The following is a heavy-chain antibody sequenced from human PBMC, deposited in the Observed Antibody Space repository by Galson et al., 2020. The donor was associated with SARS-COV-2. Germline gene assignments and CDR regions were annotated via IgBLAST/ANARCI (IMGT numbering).Heavy chain of an antibody. CDR1: GYTFTGYY. CDR3: ARGGAAAGYNYYHYYGMDV. Sequence: ASVKVSCKASGYTFTGYYMHWVRQAPGQGLEWMGWINPNSGGTNYAQKFQGRVTMTRDTSISTAYMELSRLRSDDTAVYYCARGGAAAGYNYYHYYGMDVWGQGTTVTVSS. V-gene: IGHV1-2*02. J-gene: IGHJ6*02. CDR2: INPNSGGT. D-gene: IGHD6-13*01.